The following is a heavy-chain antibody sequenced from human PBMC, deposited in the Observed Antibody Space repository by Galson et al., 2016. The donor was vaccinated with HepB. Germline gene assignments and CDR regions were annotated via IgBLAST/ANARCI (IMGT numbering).Heavy chain of an antibody. Sequence: SVKVSCKASAYTFTGYGISWVRQAPGQGLEWMGWISAYNGDTKYAQKFQGRVTMTTDTSTSTPYMELRSLRSDATAVYYCARYRAATAYSDFWGQGTLVTVSS. CDR3: ARYRAATAYSDF. CDR2: ISAYNGDT. CDR1: AYTFTGYG. V-gene: IGHV1-18*01. D-gene: IGHD6-25*01. J-gene: IGHJ4*02.